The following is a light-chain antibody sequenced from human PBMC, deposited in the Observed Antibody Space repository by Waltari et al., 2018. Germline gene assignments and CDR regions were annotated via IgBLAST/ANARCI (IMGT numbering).Light chain of an antibody. CDR2: EDT. CDR3: YSSDTTGLRV. V-gene: IGLV3-10*01. CDR1: ELPRKY. Sequence: SYELTQPPSVSVSPGQTARITCSGHELPRKYAYWFQQKSGQAPRLVIYEDTKRPSGIPARFSGSSSGTVATLTSTGAQVDDEADYYCYSSDTTGLRVFGGGTTVVVL. J-gene: IGLJ1*01.